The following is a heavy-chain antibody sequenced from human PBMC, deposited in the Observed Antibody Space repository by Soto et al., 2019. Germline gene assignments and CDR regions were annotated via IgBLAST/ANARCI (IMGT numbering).Heavy chain of an antibody. V-gene: IGHV3-30*18. D-gene: IGHD3-22*01. CDR1: GFIFSNNG. CDR2: LSYDGSET. Sequence: PGGSLRLSCVGSGFIFSNNGMHWVRQTPGKGLEWVAFLSYDGSETFYADSVKGRFTISRDNSKNTLYLQMNSLRAEDTAVYYCAKAHTYYYDSSGYPLGYWGQGTLVTVSS. CDR3: AKAHTYYYDSSGYPLGY. J-gene: IGHJ4*02.